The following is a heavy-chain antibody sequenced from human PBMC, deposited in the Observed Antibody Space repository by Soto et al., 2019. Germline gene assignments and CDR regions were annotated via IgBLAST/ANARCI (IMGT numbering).Heavy chain of an antibody. CDR2: IYYSGST. D-gene: IGHD6-19*01. V-gene: IGHV4-31*03. CDR1: GGSISSGGYY. J-gene: IGHJ5*02. Sequence: TLSLTCTVSGGSISSGGYYWSWIRQHPGKGLEWIGYIYYSGSTYYNPSLKSRVTISVDTSKNQLSLKLSSVTAADTAAYYCARDYSVASIAVAGTGWFDPWGQGTLVTVSS. CDR3: ARDYSVASIAVAGTGWFDP.